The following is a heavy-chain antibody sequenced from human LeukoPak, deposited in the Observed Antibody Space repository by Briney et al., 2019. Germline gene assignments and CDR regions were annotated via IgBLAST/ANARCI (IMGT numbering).Heavy chain of an antibody. Sequence: SETLSLTCIVSGGSINSYYWSWIRQPPGKGLEWIGRIYTSGSTNYNPSLKSRVTMSVDTSKNQLSLQLSSVTAADTAVYYCARGYCSGGSCPTPEYYYYYYYMDVWGKGTTVTVSS. CDR2: IYTSGST. V-gene: IGHV4-4*07. CDR1: GGSINSYY. D-gene: IGHD2-15*01. J-gene: IGHJ6*03. CDR3: ARGYCSGGSCPTPEYYYYYYYMDV.